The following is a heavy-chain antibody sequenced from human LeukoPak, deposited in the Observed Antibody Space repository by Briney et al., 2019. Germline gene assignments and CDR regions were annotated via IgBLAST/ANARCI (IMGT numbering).Heavy chain of an antibody. CDR3: ARRGLREGYFDY. J-gene: IGHJ4*02. D-gene: IGHD5-12*01. V-gene: IGHV3-64*02. CDR1: GFTFSSYA. Sequence: GGSLRLSCAASGFTFSSYAMHWVRQAPGKRLESLSTISSNGRSTYYADSVKGRFTISRDNSKNMLYLQMGSLRAEDTAVYYCARRGLREGYFDYWGQGALVTVSS. CDR2: ISSNGRST.